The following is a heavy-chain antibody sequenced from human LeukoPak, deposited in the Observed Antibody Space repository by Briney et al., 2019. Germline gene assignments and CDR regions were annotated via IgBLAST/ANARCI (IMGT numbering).Heavy chain of an antibody. J-gene: IGHJ4*02. V-gene: IGHV4-39*02. CDR1: GGSISSSSYY. Sequence: TPSETLSLTCTVSGGSISSSSYYWGWIRQPPGKGLEWIGSIYYSGSTYYNPSLKSRVTISVDTSKNQFSLKLSSVTAADTAVYYCARDIPTHYGSGDPNYWGQGTLVTVSS. D-gene: IGHD3-10*01. CDR2: IYYSGST. CDR3: ARDIPTHYGSGDPNY.